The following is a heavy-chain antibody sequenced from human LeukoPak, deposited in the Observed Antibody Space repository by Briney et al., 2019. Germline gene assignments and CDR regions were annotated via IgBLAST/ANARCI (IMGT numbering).Heavy chain of an antibody. D-gene: IGHD3-9*01. CDR2: MNPTSGNT. CDR1: GYTFTSYD. CDR3: ARRTDKLRYFDWLALTYYYMDV. V-gene: IGHV1-8*01. J-gene: IGHJ6*03. Sequence: ASVKVSCKASGYTFTSYDINWVRQATGQGLEWMGWMNPTSGNTGYAQKFQGRVTMTRNTSISTAYMELSSLRSEDTAVYYCARRTDKLRYFDWLALTYYYMDVWGKGTTVTISS.